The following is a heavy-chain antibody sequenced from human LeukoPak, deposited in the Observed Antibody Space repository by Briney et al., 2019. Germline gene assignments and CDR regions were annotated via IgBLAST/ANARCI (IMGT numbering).Heavy chain of an antibody. D-gene: IGHD3-16*01. V-gene: IGHV3-48*03. CDR3: ARGIDYVWGSYGY. Sequence: GGSLRLSCAASGFTFSSYEMNWVRQAPGKGLEWVSYISSSGSTIYYADSVKGRFTISRDNAKNSLYLQMNSLRAEDTAAYYCARGIDYVWGSYGYWGQGTLVTVSS. CDR2: ISSSGSTI. J-gene: IGHJ4*02. CDR1: GFTFSSYE.